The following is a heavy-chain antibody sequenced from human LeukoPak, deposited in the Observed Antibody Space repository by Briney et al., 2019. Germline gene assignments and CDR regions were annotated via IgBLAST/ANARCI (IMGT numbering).Heavy chain of an antibody. Sequence: SETLSLTCTVSGGSISSYYWSWIRQAPGKSLEWIGYIYHSGSTFYTPSLKSRLTMLVDTSKNQFSLKLSSVTAADTAVYYCARAHGSPSVRLFEDWGQGTLITVSS. V-gene: IGHV4-30-4*08. J-gene: IGHJ4*02. CDR3: ARAHGSPSVRLFED. CDR2: IYHSGST. CDR1: GGSISSYY. D-gene: IGHD3-10*01.